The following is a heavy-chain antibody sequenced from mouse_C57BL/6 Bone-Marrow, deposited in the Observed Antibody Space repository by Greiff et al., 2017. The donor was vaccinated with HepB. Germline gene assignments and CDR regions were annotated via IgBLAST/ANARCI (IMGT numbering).Heavy chain of an antibody. V-gene: IGHV5-4*01. D-gene: IGHD2-5*01. J-gene: IGHJ1*03. CDR1: GFTFSSYA. Sequence: EVQLQESGGGLVKPGGSLKLSCAASGFTFSSYAMSWVSQTPEKRLEWVATISDGGSYTYYPDNVKGRFTISRDNAKNNLYLQMSHLKSEDTAMYYCARGGPTIVTTWYFDVWGTGTTVTVSS. CDR3: ARGGPTIVTTWYFDV. CDR2: ISDGGSYT.